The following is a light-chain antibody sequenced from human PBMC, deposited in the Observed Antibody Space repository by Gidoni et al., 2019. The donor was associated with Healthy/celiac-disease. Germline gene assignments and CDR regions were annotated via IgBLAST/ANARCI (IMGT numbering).Light chain of an antibody. Sequence: DIVMPQSPATLSVSPGERATLSCRASQCVSSNFAWYQQKPGQAPRLLIYGASTRATGLPARFSGSGSGTEFTLTISSLQSEDFAVYYCQQYNNWPPLTFGQGTKVEIK. V-gene: IGKV3-15*01. CDR3: QQYNNWPPLT. CDR1: QCVSSN. CDR2: GAS. J-gene: IGKJ1*01.